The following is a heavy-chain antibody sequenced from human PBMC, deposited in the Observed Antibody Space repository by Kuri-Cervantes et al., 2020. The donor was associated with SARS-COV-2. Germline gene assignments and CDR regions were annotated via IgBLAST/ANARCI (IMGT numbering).Heavy chain of an antibody. V-gene: IGHV3-74*01. CDR2: INPDGGYT. J-gene: IGHJ6*02. D-gene: IGHD3-22*01. Sequence: GGSLRLSCAASGFTFSRYWIHWVRQAPGKGLVWVSRINPDGGYTNNADYVKGRFTLSRDNAKNTLYLQMNSLRAEDTAVYYCAKDRGEDSSGFYGMDVWGQGTTVTVSS. CDR3: AKDRGEDSSGFYGMDV. CDR1: GFTFSRYW.